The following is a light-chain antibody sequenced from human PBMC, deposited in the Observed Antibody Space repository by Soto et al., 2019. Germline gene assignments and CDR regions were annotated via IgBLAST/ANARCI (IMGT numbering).Light chain of an antibody. Sequence: EIVMTQSPATLSVSPGERATHSCRASPSVTNYLAWYQQEPGQPPRLLIYGAFNRAAGITARFSGSGSGTDFTLTISSLEPEDSAVYYCQQRNIWPPVTFGQGTRPEI. J-gene: IGKJ5*01. V-gene: IGKV3-11*01. CDR1: PSVTNY. CDR3: QQRNIWPPVT. CDR2: GAF.